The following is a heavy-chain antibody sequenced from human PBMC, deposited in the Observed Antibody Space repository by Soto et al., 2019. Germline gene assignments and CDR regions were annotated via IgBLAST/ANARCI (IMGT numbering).Heavy chain of an antibody. V-gene: IGHV1-69*02. Sequence: GASVKVSCKASGGTFSSYTISWVRQAPGQGLEWMGRIIPILGIANYVQKFQGRVTITADKSTSTAYMELSSLRSEDTAVYYCARVTLADSSGPTHPATRTYYYYGMDVWGQGTTVTVSS. CDR3: ARVTLADSSGPTHPATRTYYYYGMDV. D-gene: IGHD3-22*01. J-gene: IGHJ6*02. CDR1: GGTFSSYT. CDR2: IIPILGIA.